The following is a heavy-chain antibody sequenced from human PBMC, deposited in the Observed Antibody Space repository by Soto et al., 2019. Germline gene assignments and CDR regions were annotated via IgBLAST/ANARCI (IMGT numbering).Heavy chain of an antibody. CDR3: AKDISGAIGDYGGTDY. Sequence: EVQLVESGGGLVQPGRSLRLSCAASGFTFDDYAMHWVRQAPGKGLEWVSGISWNSGSIGYADSVKGRFTISRDNAKNSLYLQMNSLRAEDTALYYCAKDISGAIGDYGGTDYWGQGTLVTVSS. CDR2: ISWNSGSI. CDR1: GFTFDDYA. J-gene: IGHJ4*02. V-gene: IGHV3-9*01. D-gene: IGHD4-17*01.